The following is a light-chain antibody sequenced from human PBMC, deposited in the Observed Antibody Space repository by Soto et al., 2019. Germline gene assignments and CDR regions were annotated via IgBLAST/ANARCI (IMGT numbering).Light chain of an antibody. CDR3: QQYNNWTPIT. CDR1: QSVSSN. V-gene: IGKV3-15*01. CDR2: GAS. Sequence: EIVMTHSPSTLSVSPGLRSNLSCRASQSVSSNLAWYQQKPGQAPRLLIYGASTRATGIPARFSGSGSGTEFNLTISSLQSEDFAVYYCQQYNNWTPITFGPGTRLEI. J-gene: IGKJ5*01.